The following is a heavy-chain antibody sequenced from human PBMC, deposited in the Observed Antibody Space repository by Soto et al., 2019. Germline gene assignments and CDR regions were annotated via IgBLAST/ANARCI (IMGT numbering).Heavy chain of an antibody. Sequence: PSQTLSLTCVISGDSVFSSTAAWNWIRQSPSRGLEWLGRTYYRSKWYNDYAVSVKSRITINPGTSKHQFSLQLNSVTPEDTAVYYCARDRSGSGWFNAFDIWGHGAMVTVSS. V-gene: IGHV6-1*01. CDR2: TYYRSKWYN. CDR3: ARDRSGSGWFNAFDI. CDR1: GDSVFSSTAA. D-gene: IGHD6-19*01. J-gene: IGHJ3*02.